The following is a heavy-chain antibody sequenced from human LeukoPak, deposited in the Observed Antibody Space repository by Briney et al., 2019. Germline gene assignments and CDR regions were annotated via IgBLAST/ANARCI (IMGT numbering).Heavy chain of an antibody. CDR2: INPNSGGT. Sequence: ASVKVSCKASGGTFSSYAISWVRQAPGQGLEWMGWINPNSGGTNYAQKFQGRVTMTRDTSISTAYMELSRLRSDDTAVYYCARIGRYYDSSGYDLDYWGQGTLVTVSS. D-gene: IGHD3-22*01. J-gene: IGHJ4*02. V-gene: IGHV1-2*02. CDR3: ARIGRYYDSSGYDLDY. CDR1: GGTFSSYA.